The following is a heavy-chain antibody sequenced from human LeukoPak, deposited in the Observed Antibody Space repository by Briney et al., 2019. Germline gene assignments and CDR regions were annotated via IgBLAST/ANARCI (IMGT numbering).Heavy chain of an antibody. CDR3: AKDGPLLWFGPTDA. CDR1: GFTFDDYA. Sequence: PGGSLRLSCAASGFTFDDYAMHWVRQAPGKGLEWVAAVSSTGSGTYYPDSLKGRFIISGDNSQNTVFLQMNSLRPEDTAFYFCAKDGPLLWFGPTDAWGQGILVTVSS. J-gene: IGHJ5*02. D-gene: IGHD3-10*01. V-gene: IGHV3-9*01. CDR2: VSSTGSGT.